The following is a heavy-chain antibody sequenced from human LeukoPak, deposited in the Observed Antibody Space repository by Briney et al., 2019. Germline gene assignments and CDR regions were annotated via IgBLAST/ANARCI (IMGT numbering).Heavy chain of an antibody. Sequence: SETLSLTCTVSGGSISSGGYYWSWIRQHPGKGLEWIGYIYYSGSTYYNPSLKSRVTISVDTSKNQFSLKLSSVTAADTAVYYCARVDLPAAMVNDAFDIWGQGTMVTVSS. J-gene: IGHJ3*02. CDR1: GGSISSGGYY. CDR3: ARVDLPAAMVNDAFDI. D-gene: IGHD2-2*01. V-gene: IGHV4-31*03. CDR2: IYYSGST.